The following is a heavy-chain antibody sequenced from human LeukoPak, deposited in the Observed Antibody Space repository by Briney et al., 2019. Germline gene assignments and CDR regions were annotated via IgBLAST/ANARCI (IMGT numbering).Heavy chain of an antibody. CDR2: ARNKANSYNT. V-gene: IGHV3-72*01. CDR1: GFSFSDHF. D-gene: IGHD3-16*01. Sequence: GGSLRLSCAGSGFSFSDHFMDWVRQAPGKGLEWVGRARNKANSYNTEYAASVKGRFTISRDDAKNSLYLHMNSLQTEDTGVYYCTRAFWGSFDYCGQGSLVTVTS. CDR3: TRAFWGSFDY. J-gene: IGHJ4*02.